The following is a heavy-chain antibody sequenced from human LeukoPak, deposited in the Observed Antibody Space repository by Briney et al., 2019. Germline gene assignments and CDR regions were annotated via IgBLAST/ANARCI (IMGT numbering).Heavy chain of an antibody. Sequence: SVKVSCKASGGTFSSYAISWVRQAPGQGLEWMGRIIPIFGTANYAQKFQGRVTITTDESTSTAYMELSSLRSEDTAVYYCAREVWEDSNSPNWFDPWGQGTLVTVSS. J-gene: IGHJ5*02. V-gene: IGHV1-69*05. CDR2: IIPIFGTA. D-gene: IGHD4-11*01. CDR1: GGTFSSYA. CDR3: AREVWEDSNSPNWFDP.